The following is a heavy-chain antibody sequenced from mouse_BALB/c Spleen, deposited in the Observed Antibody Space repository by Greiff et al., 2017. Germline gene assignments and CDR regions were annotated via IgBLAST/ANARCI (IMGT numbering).Heavy chain of an antibody. CDR2: ISYSGST. CDR3: AREGVRRGDYAMDY. CDR1: GYSITSDYA. V-gene: IGHV3-2*02. D-gene: IGHD2-14*01. Sequence: EVKLMESGPGLVKPSQSLSLTCTATGYSITSDYAWNWIRQFPGNKLEWMGYISYSGSTSYNPSLKSRISITRDTSKNQFFLQLNSVTTEDTATYYCAREGVRRGDYAMDYWGQGTSVTVSS. J-gene: IGHJ4*01.